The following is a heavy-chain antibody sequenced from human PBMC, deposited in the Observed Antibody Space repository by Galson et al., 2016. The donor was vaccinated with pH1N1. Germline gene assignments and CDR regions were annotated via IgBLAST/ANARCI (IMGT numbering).Heavy chain of an antibody. V-gene: IGHV5-51*01. J-gene: IGHJ5*02. CDR2: TYPGDSDT. Sequence: QSGAEVKKPGDSLKISCKVSGYNFTNYWIGWVRQMPGKGLEWMGITYPGDSDTKYSPSFQGHVTISADRSITTAYLQWSSLRASDTAIYYCTGHDRFCGGGSCYTVWFDPWGQGTLVTVSS. CDR1: GYNFTNYW. D-gene: IGHD2-15*01. CDR3: TGHDRFCGGGSCYTVWFDP.